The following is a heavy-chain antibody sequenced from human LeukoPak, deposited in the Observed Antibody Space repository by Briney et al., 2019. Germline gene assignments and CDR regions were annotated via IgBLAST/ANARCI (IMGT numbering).Heavy chain of an antibody. D-gene: IGHD4/OR15-4a*01. V-gene: IGHV3-53*01. CDR2: IYSDNT. CDR1: GFTFSGYS. Sequence: GGSLRLSCAASGFTFSGYSLNWVRQAPGKGLECVSFIYSDNTHYSDSVKGRFTISRDNSKNTLYLQMNSLRAEDTAVYYCARRAGAYSHPYDYWGQGTLVTVSS. CDR3: ARRAGAYSHPYDY. J-gene: IGHJ4*02.